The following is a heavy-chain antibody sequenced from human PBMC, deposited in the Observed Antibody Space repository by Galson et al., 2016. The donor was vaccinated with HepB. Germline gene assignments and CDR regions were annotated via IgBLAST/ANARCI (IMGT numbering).Heavy chain of an antibody. V-gene: IGHV3-15*07. CDR3: TIDGAYYDGSDYSYLDS. D-gene: IGHD3-22*01. Sequence: SLRLSCAASGFTFTNAWMNWVRQAPGKGLEWVGRIKSKADGGTTDYAAPVNGRFTISRDDSKNTLYLQMNSLKTEDTAVYYCTIDGAYYDGSDYSYLDSWGQGTLVTVSS. CDR1: GFTFTNAW. J-gene: IGHJ4*02. CDR2: IKSKADGGTT.